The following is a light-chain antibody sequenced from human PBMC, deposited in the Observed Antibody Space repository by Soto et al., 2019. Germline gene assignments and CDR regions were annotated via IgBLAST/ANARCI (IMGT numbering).Light chain of an antibody. CDR1: QSVSNN. V-gene: IGKV3D-15*01. CDR2: GAS. J-gene: IGKJ4*01. CDR3: HQYSVWPLT. Sequence: EIVLTQSPATLSVSPGERAALSCRASQSVSNNLAWYQQKPGQPPRLLIFGASTRATGIPARFSGSGSEAEFALTICTLQSEDFAVYSCHQYSVWPLTFGGGTKVEIK.